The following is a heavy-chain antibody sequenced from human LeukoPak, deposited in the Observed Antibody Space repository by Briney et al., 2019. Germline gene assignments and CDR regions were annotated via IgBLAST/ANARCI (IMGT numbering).Heavy chain of an antibody. D-gene: IGHD6-13*01. CDR2: IIPILGIA. V-gene: IGHV1-69*04. Sequence: SVEVSCKASGGTFRSYSINRVRQAPGQGPGWMGRIIPILGIANYAQKFQGRVTITADKSTSTAYMELSSLRSEDTAVYYCARAGSSSWYVDYWGQGTLVTVSS. J-gene: IGHJ4*02. CDR1: GGTFRSYS. CDR3: ARAGSSSWYVDY.